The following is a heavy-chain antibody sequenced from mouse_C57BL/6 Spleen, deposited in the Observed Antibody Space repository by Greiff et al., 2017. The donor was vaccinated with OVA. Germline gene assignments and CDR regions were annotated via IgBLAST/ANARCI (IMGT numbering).Heavy chain of an antibody. D-gene: IGHD2-13*01. V-gene: IGHV2-5*01. CDR2: IWRGGST. Sequence: VQLQQSGPGLVQPSQSLSIPCTVSGFSLTSYGVHWVRQSPGKGLEWLGVIWRGGSTDYNADFMSRLSITNDNSKSQVFYKMNRLQAEYTAIYCCAKPSQGGLYFDFWGTGTTVTVSS. J-gene: IGHJ1*03. CDR1: GFSLTSYG. CDR3: AKPSQGGLYFDF.